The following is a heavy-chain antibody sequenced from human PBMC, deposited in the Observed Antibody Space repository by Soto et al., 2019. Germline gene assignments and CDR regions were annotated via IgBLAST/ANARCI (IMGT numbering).Heavy chain of an antibody. CDR3: ARGRYGDY. CDR2: ISAHNGNT. Sequence: QVHLVQSGAEVKKPGASVKVSCKGSGYTFTTYGHTWVRQAPGQGLEWMGWISAHNGNTNYAQKLQGRVTVTRDTSTSTAYMELRSLRSDDTSVYYCARGRYGDYWGQGALVTVSS. V-gene: IGHV1-18*01. D-gene: IGHD1-1*01. J-gene: IGHJ4*02. CDR1: GYTFTTYG.